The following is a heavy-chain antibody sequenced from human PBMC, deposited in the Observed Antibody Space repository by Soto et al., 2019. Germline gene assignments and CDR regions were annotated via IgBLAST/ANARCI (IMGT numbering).Heavy chain of an antibody. CDR1: GGSISNYF. J-gene: IGHJ4*02. Sequence: QVQLQESGPGLVKPSETLSLTCTVSGGSISNYFWSWIRQPPGKGLEWIGYVSDSGSTNYSPSLRSRVSISVDTSKMQFSLKLRSVTAAETAVYYCARRTPGTTCFDYWGQGTLVIVSS. V-gene: IGHV4-59*08. D-gene: IGHD1-1*01. CDR2: VSDSGST. CDR3: ARRTPGTTCFDY.